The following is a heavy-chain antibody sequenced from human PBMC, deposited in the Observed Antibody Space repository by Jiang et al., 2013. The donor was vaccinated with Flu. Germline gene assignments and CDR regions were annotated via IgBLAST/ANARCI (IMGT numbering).Heavy chain of an antibody. Sequence: YGISWVRQAPGQGLEWMGWISPYSGSTNYAQKLQDRVSMTTDTPTSTAYVELTSLRSDDTAVYYCARSLTGGGDFDYWGQGTLVSVSP. D-gene: IGHD7-27*01. CDR1: YG. V-gene: IGHV1-18*01. CDR3: ARSLTGGGDFDY. CDR2: ISPYSGST. J-gene: IGHJ4*02.